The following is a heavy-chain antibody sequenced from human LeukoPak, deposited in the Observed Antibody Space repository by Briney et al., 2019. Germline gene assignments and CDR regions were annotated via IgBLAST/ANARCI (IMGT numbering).Heavy chain of an antibody. CDR3: AGGDDGSYSFDY. Sequence: PGGSLRLSCAASGFTFSSYWMSWVRQAPGKGLEWVGRIKSKADGETVDYGAPVKGRFTISRDDSKNTAYLQMNSLRAEDTAVYYCAGGDDGSYSFDYWGQGTLVTVSS. V-gene: IGHV3-15*01. J-gene: IGHJ4*02. D-gene: IGHD1-26*01. CDR2: IKSKADGETV. CDR1: GFTFSSYW.